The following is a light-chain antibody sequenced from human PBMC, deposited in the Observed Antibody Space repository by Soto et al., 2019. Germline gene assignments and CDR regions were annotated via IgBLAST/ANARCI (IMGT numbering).Light chain of an antibody. CDR2: DVS. V-gene: IGLV2-14*01. CDR1: SSDVGGYNY. CDR3: SSYTSSSTLVV. Sequence: QSALTQPASVSGSPGQSITISCTGTSSDVGGYNYVSWYQQHPGKAPKLMIYDVSIRPSGVSNRFSGSKSGNTASLTIAGLQAEDEDDYYCSSYTSSSTLVVFGGGTKVTVL. J-gene: IGLJ2*01.